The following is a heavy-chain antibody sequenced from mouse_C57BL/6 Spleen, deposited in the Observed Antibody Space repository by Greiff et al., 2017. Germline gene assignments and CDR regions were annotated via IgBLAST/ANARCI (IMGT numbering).Heavy chain of an antibody. CDR1: GYTFTSYW. D-gene: IGHD1-1*01. CDR3: AKGDYGSSYWFAY. V-gene: IGHV1-53*01. CDR2: INPSNGGT. Sequence: QVQLQQPGTELVKPGASVKLSCKASGYTFTSYWMHWVKQRPGQGLEWIGNINPSNGGTNYNEKFKSKATLTVDKSSRTAYMQLSSLTSEDSAVYYCAKGDYGSSYWFAYWGQGTLVTVSA. J-gene: IGHJ3*01.